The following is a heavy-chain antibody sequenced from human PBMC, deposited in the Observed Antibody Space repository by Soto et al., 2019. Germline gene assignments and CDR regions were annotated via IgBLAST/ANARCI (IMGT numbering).Heavy chain of an antibody. J-gene: IGHJ6*02. V-gene: IGHV1-69*01. CDR2: IIPMFGST. D-gene: IGHD3-16*02. CDR1: GDTFSTYA. Sequence: QVQLVQSGAEVKKPGSSVKVSCKSSGDTFSTYAISWVRQAPGQGLEWMGGIIPMFGSTNDAQKFQCRVTITADASTSTAYMELSSLSSEETAIYYCARHRAGYPLDYYYYGMDVWGQGTTVTVSS. CDR3: ARHRAGYPLDYYYYGMDV.